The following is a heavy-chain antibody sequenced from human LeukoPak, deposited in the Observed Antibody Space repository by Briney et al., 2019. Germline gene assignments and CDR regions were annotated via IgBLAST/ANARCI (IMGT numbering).Heavy chain of an antibody. D-gene: IGHD3-16*02. J-gene: IGHJ4*02. V-gene: IGHV3-53*01. CDR1: GFTVSSNY. Sequence: PGGSLRLSCAASGFTVSSNYMSWVRQAPGKGLEWVSVIYSGGSTYYADSVKGRFTISRDNSKNTLFLQMNSLRAEDTAVYYCAREGSHLSPPHYYFDYWGQGTLVTVSS. CDR3: AREGSHLSPPHYYFDY. CDR2: IYSGGST.